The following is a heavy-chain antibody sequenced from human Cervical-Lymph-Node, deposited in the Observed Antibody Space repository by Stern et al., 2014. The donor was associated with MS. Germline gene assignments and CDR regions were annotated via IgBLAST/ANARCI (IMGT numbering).Heavy chain of an antibody. Sequence: QITLKESGPALVKPTQTLTLTCTFSGFSLSAAGMCVTWVRQPPGKALEWLALVDWDDDKYYRTSLKTMLPISKDTSKNQVVLTMTNVDPVDTATYYCARIRRAPYAYYSLDIWGQGTTVTVSS. D-gene: IGHD3-16*01. CDR2: VDWDDDK. V-gene: IGHV2-70*20. CDR3: ARIRRAPYAYYSLDI. CDR1: GFSLSAAGMC. J-gene: IGHJ6*02.